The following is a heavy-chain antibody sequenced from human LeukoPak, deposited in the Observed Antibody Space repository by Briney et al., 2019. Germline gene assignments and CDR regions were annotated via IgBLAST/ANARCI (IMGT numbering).Heavy chain of an antibody. V-gene: IGHV4-4*07. D-gene: IGHD4-11*01. J-gene: IGHJ4*02. CDR2: IYTSGST. Sequence: XXXSRIRQPAXXGLXXIGRIYTSGSTNYNPSLKSRVTMSVDTSKNQFSLNLSSVTAADTAFYYCARETTGLARYLDYWGQGTLVTVSS. CDR3: ARETTGLARYLDY. CDR1: XX.